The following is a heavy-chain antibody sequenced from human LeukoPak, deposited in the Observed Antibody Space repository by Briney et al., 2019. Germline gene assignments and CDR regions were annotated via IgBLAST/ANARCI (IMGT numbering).Heavy chain of an antibody. Sequence: PGGSLRLSCAASGFTFSSYAMHWVHQAPGKGLEWVANIKEDGSEKYYVDSVKGRFTISRDSAKNSLYLQMNSLRVEDTAVYYCARDHNYGSDYWGQGTLVTVSS. CDR3: ARDHNYGSDY. J-gene: IGHJ4*02. D-gene: IGHD5-18*01. V-gene: IGHV3-7*03. CDR2: IKEDGSEK. CDR1: GFTFSSYA.